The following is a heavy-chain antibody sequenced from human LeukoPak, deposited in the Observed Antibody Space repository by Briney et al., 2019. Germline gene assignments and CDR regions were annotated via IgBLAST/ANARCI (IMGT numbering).Heavy chain of an antibody. D-gene: IGHD6-6*01. CDR2: IYRSGNT. CDR3: ARDLVESRRVIAARPGAFDI. Sequence: SETLSLTRTVSGYSTSSGYYWGWIRQPPGKGLEWIGSIYRSGNTNYNPSLKSRVTISVDTSKNQFSLKLSSVTAADTAVYYCARDLVESRRVIAARPGAFDIWGQGTMVTVSS. V-gene: IGHV4-38-2*02. J-gene: IGHJ3*02. CDR1: GYSTSSGYY.